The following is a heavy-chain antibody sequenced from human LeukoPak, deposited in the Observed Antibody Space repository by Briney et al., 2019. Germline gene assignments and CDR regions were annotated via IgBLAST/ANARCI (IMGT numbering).Heavy chain of an antibody. CDR1: GYTFTSYG. CDR3: ARGRAVGDYYGMDV. D-gene: IGHD3-10*01. Sequence: AAVKVSCKASGYTFTSYGISAVRQAPGQGLEWMGWISTYNGKTNYAQKLQGGVTMTTDTTTSTAYMELRSLRSDDTAVYYCARGRAVGDYYGMDVWGQGTTVTVSS. V-gene: IGHV1-18*01. J-gene: IGHJ6*02. CDR2: ISTYNGKT.